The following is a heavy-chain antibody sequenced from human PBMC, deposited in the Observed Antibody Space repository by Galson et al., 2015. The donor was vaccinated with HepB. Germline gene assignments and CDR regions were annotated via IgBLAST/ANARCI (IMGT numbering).Heavy chain of an antibody. D-gene: IGHD5-24*01. V-gene: IGHV1-46*01. CDR3: ARDRQYGYNYPLYGMDV. CDR1: GYTFTSYY. Sequence: SVKVSCKASGYTFTSYYMHWVRQAPGQGLEWMGIINPSGGSTSYAQKFQGRVTMTRDTSTSTVYMELSSLRSEDTAVYYCARDRQYGYNYPLYGMDVWGQGTTVSVSS. J-gene: IGHJ6*02. CDR2: INPSGGST.